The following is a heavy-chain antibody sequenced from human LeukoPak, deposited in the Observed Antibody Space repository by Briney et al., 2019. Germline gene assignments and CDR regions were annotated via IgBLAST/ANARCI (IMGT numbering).Heavy chain of an antibody. CDR3: ARHIEYYYDSSGYCYYYYGMDV. Sequence: GESLKISCKGSGYSFTSYWIGWVRQMPGKGLEWMGIIYPGDSDTRYSPSFQGQVTISADKSISTAYLQWSSLKASDTAMYYCARHIEYYYDSSGYCYYYYGMDVWGQGTTVTVSS. CDR1: GYSFTSYW. J-gene: IGHJ6*02. D-gene: IGHD3-22*01. V-gene: IGHV5-51*01. CDR2: IYPGDSDT.